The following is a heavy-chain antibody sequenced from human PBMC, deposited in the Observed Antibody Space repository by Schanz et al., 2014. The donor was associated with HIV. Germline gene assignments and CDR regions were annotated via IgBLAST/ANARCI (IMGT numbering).Heavy chain of an antibody. CDR3: ARDSWYGDY. CDR1: GFTFSEYY. CDR2: ISSTGTYT. V-gene: IGHV3-11*05. Sequence: QVQLVESGGGLVKPGGSLRLACAASGFTFSEYYMNWVRQAPGKGLEWVASISSTGTYTYYAGSLKGRFTISRDNAKNSLYLQMNSLRAEDTAVYYCARDSWYGDYWGLGTLVTVSS. J-gene: IGHJ4*02. D-gene: IGHD6-13*01.